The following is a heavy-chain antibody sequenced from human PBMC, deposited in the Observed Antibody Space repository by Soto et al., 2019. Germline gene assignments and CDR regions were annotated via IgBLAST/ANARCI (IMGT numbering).Heavy chain of an antibody. V-gene: IGHV5-10-1*01. D-gene: IGHD6-13*01. CDR2: IDPSDSYT. CDR1: GYSFTSYW. CDR3: ARQESSSWYRSSWFDP. J-gene: IGHJ5*02. Sequence: EVQLVQSGAEVKKPGESLRISCKGSGYSFTSYWISWVRQMPGKGLEWMGRIDPSDSYTNYSPSFQGHVTISADKSISTAYLQWSRLKAADTAMYYCARQESSSWYRSSWFDPWGQGTLVTVSS.